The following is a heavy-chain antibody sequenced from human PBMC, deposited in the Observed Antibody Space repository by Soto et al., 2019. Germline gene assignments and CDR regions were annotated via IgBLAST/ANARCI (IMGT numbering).Heavy chain of an antibody. CDR3: ALAGEPGGIYFDY. Sequence: QVQLQESGPGLVKPSGTLSLTCAVSSGSISSSNWWSWVRQPPGKGLVWIGEIYHSGSTNYNPSLKSRVTISVDKSKNQFSLKLSSVTAADTAVYYCALAGEPGGIYFDYWGQGTLVTVSS. CDR2: IYHSGST. D-gene: IGHD3-16*01. CDR1: SGSISSSNW. V-gene: IGHV4-4*02. J-gene: IGHJ4*02.